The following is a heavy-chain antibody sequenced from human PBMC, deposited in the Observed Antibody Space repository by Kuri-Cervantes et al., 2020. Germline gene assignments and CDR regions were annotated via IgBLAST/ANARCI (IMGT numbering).Heavy chain of an antibody. CDR1: GGSISSGGYY. CDR3: ARDQANYYDSSSWFDP. Sequence: SETLSLTCTVSGGSISSGGYYWSWIRQHPGKGLEWIGYIYYSGSTYYNPSLKSRVTISVDTSKNQFSLKLSSVTAADTAVYYCARDQANYYDSSSWFDPLGPGNPGHRLL. J-gene: IGHJ5*02. D-gene: IGHD3-22*01. V-gene: IGHV4-31*03. CDR2: IYYSGST.